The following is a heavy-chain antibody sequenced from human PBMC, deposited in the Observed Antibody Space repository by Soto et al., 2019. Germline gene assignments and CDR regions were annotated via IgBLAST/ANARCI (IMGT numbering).Heavy chain of an antibody. J-gene: IGHJ4*02. D-gene: IGHD4-17*01. CDR3: ARLDDGDYTANY. CDR1: GGSISSSSYY. Sequence: SETLSLTCTVSGGSISSSSYYWGWIRQPPGKGLEWIGSIYYSGSTYYNPSLKSRVTISVDTSKNQFSLKLSSVTAADTAVYYCARLDDGDYTANYWGQGTLVTVSS. CDR2: IYYSGST. V-gene: IGHV4-39*01.